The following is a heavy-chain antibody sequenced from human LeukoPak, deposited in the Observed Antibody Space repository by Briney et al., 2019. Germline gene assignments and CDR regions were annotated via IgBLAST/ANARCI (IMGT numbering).Heavy chain of an antibody. D-gene: IGHD2-2*01. CDR3: ARFVPAASRYYFDY. CDR2: INHSGST. CDR1: GGSFSGYY. J-gene: IGHJ4*02. V-gene: IGHV4-34*01. Sequence: PSETLSLTCAVYGGSFSGYYWSWIRQPPGKGLEWIGEINHSGSTNYNPSLKSRVTISVDTSKNQFSLKLSFVTAADTAVYYCARFVPAASRYYFDYWGQGTLVTVSS.